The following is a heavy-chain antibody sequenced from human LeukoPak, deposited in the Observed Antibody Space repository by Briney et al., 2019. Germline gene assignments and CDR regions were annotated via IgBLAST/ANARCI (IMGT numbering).Heavy chain of an antibody. D-gene: IGHD6-6*01. V-gene: IGHV3-21*01. CDR2: ISSSSSYI. CDR3: ARNIAARPDYYYYYMDV. J-gene: IGHJ6*03. CDR1: GFTFSSYS. Sequence: AGGSLRLSCAASGFTFSSYSMNWVRQAPGKGLEWVSSISSSSSYIYYADSVKGRFTISRDNAKNSLYLQMNSLRAEDTAVYYCARNIAARPDYYYYYMDVWGKGTTVTVSS.